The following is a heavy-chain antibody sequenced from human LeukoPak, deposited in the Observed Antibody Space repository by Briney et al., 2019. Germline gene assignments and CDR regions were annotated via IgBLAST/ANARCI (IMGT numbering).Heavy chain of an antibody. J-gene: IGHJ4*02. CDR2: ISYDGSNK. D-gene: IGHD5-18*01. CDR3: ARGAGEVAMGSYFDY. V-gene: IGHV3-30-3*01. Sequence: GGSLRLSCAASGFTFSSYAMHWVRQAPGKGLEWVAVISYDGSNKYYADSVKGRFTISRDNSKNTLYLQMNSLRAEDTAVYYCARGAGEVAMGSYFDYWGQGTLVTVSS. CDR1: GFTFSSYA.